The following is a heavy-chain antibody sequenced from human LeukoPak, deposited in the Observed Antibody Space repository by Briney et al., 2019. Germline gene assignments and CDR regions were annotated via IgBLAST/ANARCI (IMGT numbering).Heavy chain of an antibody. V-gene: IGHV1-18*01. CDR1: GYTFINFG. Sequence: ASVKVSCKASGYTFINFGINWVRQAPGQGLEWMGWISAYNGDTNYAQKFQGRVTMTTDTSTSTAYMELRSLRSDDTAVYYCASLSGGSGYDWGFDYWGQGTLVTVSS. CDR3: ASLSGGSGYDWGFDY. D-gene: IGHD5-12*01. CDR2: ISAYNGDT. J-gene: IGHJ4*02.